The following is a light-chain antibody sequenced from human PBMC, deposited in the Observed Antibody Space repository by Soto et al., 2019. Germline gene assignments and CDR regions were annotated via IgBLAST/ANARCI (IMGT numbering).Light chain of an antibody. J-gene: IGKJ5*01. CDR1: RVISSW. CDR2: AAS. CDR3: QQSHTFPIT. Sequence: DIQMTQSPSSVSASVGDSVTITCRASRVISSWLAWYQQKPGKAPNLLIYAASNLQSGVPSRFSASGSGTDFTLTINTLQPEDFATYYCQQSHTFPITFGQGTRVEIK. V-gene: IGKV1-12*01.